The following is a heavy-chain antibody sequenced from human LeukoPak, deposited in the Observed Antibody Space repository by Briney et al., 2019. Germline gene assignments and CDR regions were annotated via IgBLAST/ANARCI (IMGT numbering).Heavy chain of an antibody. CDR1: GYTFINYN. J-gene: IGHJ3*02. D-gene: IGHD1-14*01. CDR3: ARAVDRGAFDI. CDR2: ISAYNGNT. V-gene: IGHV1-18*01. Sequence: GASVKVSCKASGYTFINYNINWVRQATGQGLEWMGWISAYNGNTNYAQKLQGRVTMTTDTSTSTAYMELRSLRSDDTAVYYCARAVDRGAFDIWGQGTMVTVSS.